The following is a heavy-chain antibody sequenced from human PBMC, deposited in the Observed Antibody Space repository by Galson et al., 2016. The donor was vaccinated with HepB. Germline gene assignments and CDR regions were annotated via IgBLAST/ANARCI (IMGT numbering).Heavy chain of an antibody. V-gene: IGHV4-30-2*01. CDR2: VYHTGKT. J-gene: IGHJ5*02. CDR3: ARTIYVLHFLDRPGYCDP. CDR1: GGSISSDGYF. Sequence: TLSLTCTVSGGSISSDGYFWSWIRQPPGKGLEWIGHVYHTGKTYYNPSLKSRVTTSLDRSSNQFSLRLNSVTAADTAVYYCARTIYVLHFLDRPGYCDPWGPGTLVTVSS. D-gene: IGHD3/OR15-3a*01.